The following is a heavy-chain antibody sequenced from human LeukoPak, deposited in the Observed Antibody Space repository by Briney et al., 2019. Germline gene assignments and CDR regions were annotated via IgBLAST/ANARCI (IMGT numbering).Heavy chain of an antibody. CDR3: ARAVDYYDSSGPLDY. CDR2: IYYSGST. J-gene: IGHJ4*02. V-gene: IGHV4-59*12. Sequence: SETLSLTCTVSGGSISSYYWSWIRQPPGKGLEWIGYIYYSGSTNYNPSLKSRVTISVDRSKNQFSLKLSSVTAADTAVYYCARAVDYYDSSGPLDYWGQGTLVTVSS. CDR1: GGSISSYY. D-gene: IGHD3-22*01.